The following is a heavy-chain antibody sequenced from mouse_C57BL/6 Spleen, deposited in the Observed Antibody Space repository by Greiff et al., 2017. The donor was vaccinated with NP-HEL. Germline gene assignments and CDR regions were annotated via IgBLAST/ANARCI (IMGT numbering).Heavy chain of an antibody. D-gene: IGHD1-1*01. Sequence: LQESGAELARPGASVKLSCKASGYTFTSYGISWVKQRTGQGLEWIGEIYPRSGNTYYNEKFKGKATLTADKSSSTAYMELRSLTSEDSAVYFCARWVTTVVVDYFDYWGQGTTLTVSS. CDR2: IYPRSGNT. CDR1: GYTFTSYG. CDR3: ARWVTTVVVDYFDY. V-gene: IGHV1-81*01. J-gene: IGHJ2*01.